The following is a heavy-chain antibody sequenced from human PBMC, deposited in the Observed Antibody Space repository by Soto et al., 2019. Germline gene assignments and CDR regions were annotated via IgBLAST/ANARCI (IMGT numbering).Heavy chain of an antibody. D-gene: IGHD3-3*01. CDR2: ISSSSSYI. CDR3: ARSDDDLWSGYYYYGMDV. Sequence: GSLRLSCAASGFTFSSYSMNWVRQAPGKGLEWVSSISSSSSYIYYADSVKGRFTISRDNTKNSLYLQMNSLRAEDTAVYYCARSDDDLWSGYYYYGMDVWGQGTMVTVSS. V-gene: IGHV3-21*01. J-gene: IGHJ6*02. CDR1: GFTFSSYS.